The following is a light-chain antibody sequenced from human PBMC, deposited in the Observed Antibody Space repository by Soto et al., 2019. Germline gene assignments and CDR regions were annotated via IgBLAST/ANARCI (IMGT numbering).Light chain of an antibody. CDR1: INDVGGYNY. J-gene: IGLJ1*01. CDR2: QVT. CDR3: MSYAGGNRFV. V-gene: IGLV2-8*01. Sequence: QSALTQPPSASGSPGQSVTISCAGTINDVGGYNYVSWYQQHPGKVPQLMIYQVTKRPSGVPDRFSASTSDTTASLTISGLQAEDEGDYYCMSYAGGNRFVFGTGTKVTVL.